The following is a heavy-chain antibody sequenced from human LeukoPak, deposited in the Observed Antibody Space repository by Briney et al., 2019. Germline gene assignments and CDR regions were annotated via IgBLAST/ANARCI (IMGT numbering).Heavy chain of an antibody. Sequence: GGSLRLSCVASGFTFDIYAMSWVRQAPGKGLEWVSAISGSGGSTYYADSVKGRFTISRDNFKNRLFLQMNSLRAEDTAVYYCAKDIDNGDYVVSWGQGTLVTVSS. J-gene: IGHJ4*02. V-gene: IGHV3-23*01. CDR1: GFTFDIYA. CDR3: AKDIDNGDYVVS. D-gene: IGHD4-17*01. CDR2: ISGSGGST.